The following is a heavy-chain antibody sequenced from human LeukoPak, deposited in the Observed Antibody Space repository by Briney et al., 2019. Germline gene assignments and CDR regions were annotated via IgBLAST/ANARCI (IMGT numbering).Heavy chain of an antibody. CDR2: MYYSGST. V-gene: IGHV4-30-4*08. CDR1: GGSFSGYY. D-gene: IGHD3-22*01. Sequence: SETLSLTCAVYGGSFSGYYWSWIRQPPGKGLEWIAYMYYSGSTYYNPSLKSRVTMSADTSKNQLSLKLSSVTAADTAVYYCARPYYYDSRIDPWGQRILVTVSS. J-gene: IGHJ5*02. CDR3: ARPYYYDSRIDP.